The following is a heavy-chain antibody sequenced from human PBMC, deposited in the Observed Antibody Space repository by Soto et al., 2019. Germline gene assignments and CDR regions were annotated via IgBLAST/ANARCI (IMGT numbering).Heavy chain of an antibody. CDR2: INSDGSSI. J-gene: IGHJ4*02. V-gene: IGHV3-74*01. D-gene: IGHD3-3*01. Sequence: GGSLRLSCASSGFNFSSFLMHLVRQAPGKGLVWVSRINSDGSSITYADSVKGRFTISRDNAKNTLYLQMNSLRAEDTAVYYCARNGFGIWVQGTLVTVSS. CDR1: GFNFSSFL. CDR3: ARNGFGI.